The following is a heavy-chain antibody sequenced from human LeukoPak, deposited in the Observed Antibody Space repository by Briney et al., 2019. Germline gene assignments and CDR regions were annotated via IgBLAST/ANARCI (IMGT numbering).Heavy chain of an antibody. CDR3: ARTFWSGSYYYYYGMDV. D-gene: IGHD3-3*01. CDR2: VNHSGST. J-gene: IGHJ6*02. Sequence: SETLSLTCAVYGGSFSGYYWSWIRQPPGKGLEWIGEVNHSGSTNYNPSLKSRVTISVDTSKNQFSLKLSSVTAADTAVYYCARTFWSGSYYYYYGMDVWGQGTTVTVSS. V-gene: IGHV4-34*01. CDR1: GGSFSGYY.